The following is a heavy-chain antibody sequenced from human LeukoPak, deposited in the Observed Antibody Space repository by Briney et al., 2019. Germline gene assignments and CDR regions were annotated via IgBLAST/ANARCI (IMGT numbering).Heavy chain of an antibody. Sequence: GGSLRLSCAASGFTFSNSAMNWVRQAPGKGLEWVSAISGSGGSTYYADSVKGRFTISRDNSKNTLYPQMNSLKTEDTAMYYCSRDHLRYFDWLFLYWGQGTLVTVSS. CDR2: ISGSGGST. CDR1: GFTFSNSA. J-gene: IGHJ4*02. CDR3: SRDHLRYFDWLFLY. V-gene: IGHV3-23*01. D-gene: IGHD3-9*01.